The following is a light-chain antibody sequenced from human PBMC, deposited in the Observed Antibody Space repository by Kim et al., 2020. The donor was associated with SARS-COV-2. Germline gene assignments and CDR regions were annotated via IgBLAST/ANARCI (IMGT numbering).Light chain of an antibody. CDR2: AAS. Sequence: AIRMTQSPSSFSASTGDRVTITCRASQGISSYLAWYQQKPGKAPKLLIYAASTLQSGVPSRFSGSGSGTDFTLTISCLQSEDFATYYCQQYYSYPSLTFGGGTKLET. CDR3: QQYYSYPSLT. CDR1: QGISSY. V-gene: IGKV1-8*01. J-gene: IGKJ4*01.